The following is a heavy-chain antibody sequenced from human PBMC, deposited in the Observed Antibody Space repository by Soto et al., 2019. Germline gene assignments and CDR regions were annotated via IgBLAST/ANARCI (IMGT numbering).Heavy chain of an antibody. Sequence: QVQLVQSGAEVKKPGSSVTVSCKASGGTFGNSAISWVRQAPGQGLEWMGGIIPIFPTPDYAQKFQGRVTITDEXPXXXAXXEWTSLRSEDTAVYYCARDKDRLQVGGNYYYAMDVWGQGTTVTVSS. D-gene: IGHD6-25*01. CDR3: ARDKDRLQVGGNYYYAMDV. CDR2: IIPIFPTP. J-gene: IGHJ6*02. CDR1: GGTFGNSA. V-gene: IGHV1-69*12.